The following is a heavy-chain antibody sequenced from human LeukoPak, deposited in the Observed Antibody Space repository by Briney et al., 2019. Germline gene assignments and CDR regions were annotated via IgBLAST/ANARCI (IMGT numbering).Heavy chain of an antibody. CDR3: ARYSYGPFDY. V-gene: IGHV3-30*02. D-gene: IGHD5-18*01. J-gene: IGHJ4*02. Sequence: GGSLSLPCSASGFSFTMFSMQWVRQAPGKGLEWGGFIRNDGSSEYYADSVKGRFTISRDNSKNTMFLQMNSLRVEDTAIYYCARYSYGPFDYWGQGTPVTVSS. CDR2: IRNDGSSE. CDR1: GFSFTMFS.